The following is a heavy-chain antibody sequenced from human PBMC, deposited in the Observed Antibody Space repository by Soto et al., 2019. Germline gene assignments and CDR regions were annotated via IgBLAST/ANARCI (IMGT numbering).Heavy chain of an antibody. V-gene: IGHV1-69*08. CDR3: ARELVEATTHSFDY. CDR1: GGTFSSYT. J-gene: IGHJ4*02. D-gene: IGHD1-26*01. CDR2: IIPILGIA. Sequence: QVQLVQSGAEVKKPGSSVKVSCKASGGTFSSYTISWVRQAPGQGLEWMGRIIPILGIANYAQKFQGSVTITADKSTSTAYMELSSLRSEDTAVYYCARELVEATTHSFDYSGQGTLVTVSS.